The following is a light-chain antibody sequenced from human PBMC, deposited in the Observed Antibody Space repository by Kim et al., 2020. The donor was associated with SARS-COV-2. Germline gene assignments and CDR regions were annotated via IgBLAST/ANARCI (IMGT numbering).Light chain of an antibody. CDR2: EAS. J-gene: IGKJ1*01. CDR3: QRYNSYSSP. Sequence: SESVGARLPIPGRASKSFGSWLAWYQKKPGKAPKPLIYEASSFKSGVPLRFSGGESGTEFTLPISSLHPDDFATYYCQRYNSYSSPFGQGTKVDIK. V-gene: IGKV1-5*03. CDR1: KSFGSW.